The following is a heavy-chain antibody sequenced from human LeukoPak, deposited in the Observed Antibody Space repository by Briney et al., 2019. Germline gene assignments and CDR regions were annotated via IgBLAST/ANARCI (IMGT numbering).Heavy chain of an antibody. CDR1: GFTFSSYA. J-gene: IGHJ6*03. Sequence: PGGSLRLSCAASGFTFSSYAMSWVRQAPGKGLEWVSTISDRGGSTYYADSVKGRFTISRDNSKNTLYLQMNSLRAEDTAVHYCARRYYYYYMDVWGKGTTVTVSS. V-gene: IGHV3-23*01. CDR2: ISDRGGST. CDR3: ARRYYYYYMDV.